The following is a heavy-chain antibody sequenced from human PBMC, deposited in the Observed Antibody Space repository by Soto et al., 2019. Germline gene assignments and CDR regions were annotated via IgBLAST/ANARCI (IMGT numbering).Heavy chain of an antibody. J-gene: IGHJ3*02. CDR3: ASGHFTIFGVVIKVGALDI. CDR1: GGTFSSYA. D-gene: IGHD3-3*01. CDR2: IIPIFGTA. V-gene: IGHV1-69*13. Sequence: SVKVSCKASGGTFSSYAISWVRQAPGQGPEWMGGIIPIFGTANYAQKFQGRVTITADESTSTAYMELSSLRSEDTAVYYCASGHFTIFGVVIKVGALDIWGQGTMVTVSS.